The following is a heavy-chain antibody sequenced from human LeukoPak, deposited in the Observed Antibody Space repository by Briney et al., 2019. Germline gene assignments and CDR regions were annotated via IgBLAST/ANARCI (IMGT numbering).Heavy chain of an antibody. CDR3: AIGAAFDPLTFDF. V-gene: IGHV1-24*01. CDR2: FEPEHGKT. J-gene: IGHJ4*02. D-gene: IGHD4/OR15-4a*01. CDR1: GYTLTELS. Sequence: ASVKVSCKISGYTLTELSMNWVRQAPGKGLEWLGGFEPEHGKTIYAQKFQGRVTVTEDTSSGTGYMELSSLRSEDTAMYYCAIGAAFDPLTFDFWGQGTLVTVSS.